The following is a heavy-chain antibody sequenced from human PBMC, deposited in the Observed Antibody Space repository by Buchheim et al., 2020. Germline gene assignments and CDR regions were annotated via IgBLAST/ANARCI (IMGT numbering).Heavy chain of an antibody. CDR1: GGSFSDYY. CDR3: ARGPGARRTLDY. J-gene: IGHJ4*02. Sequence: QVQLQQWGAGLLKPSETLSLTCAVYGGSFSDYYWNWIRQLPEKGLEWIGEIHQRGSTKYNPSLKRRATMSVDASKNQFSLGVTSVTAADTAVYYCARGPGARRTLDYWGQGTL. D-gene: IGHD1-14*01. V-gene: IGHV4-34*01. CDR2: IHQRGST.